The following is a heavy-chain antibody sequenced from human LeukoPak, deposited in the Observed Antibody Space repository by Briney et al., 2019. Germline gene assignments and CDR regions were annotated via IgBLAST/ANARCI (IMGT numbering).Heavy chain of an antibody. D-gene: IGHD3-10*01. CDR3: ARDLVGDEAFDI. CDR1: GGSISTSNYY. J-gene: IGHJ3*02. V-gene: IGHV4-39*07. CDR2: IFYSGST. Sequence: PSETLSLTCTVSGGSISTSNYYWGWIRQPPGKGLEWIGNIFYSGSTYYSPSLRSRVTISLDTSRNQFSLKLSSVTAADTAVYYCARDLVGDEAFDIWGQGTMVTVSS.